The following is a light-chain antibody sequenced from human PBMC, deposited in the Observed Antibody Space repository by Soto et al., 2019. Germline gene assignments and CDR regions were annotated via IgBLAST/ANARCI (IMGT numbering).Light chain of an antibody. Sequence: DIQMTQSPSSLSASVGDRVTITCRASQSISSYLNWYQQKPGKAPKLLIYAASSLQSGVPSRFSGSGSGTDFTITNSSPQPEDFATYYCQQSYSTPITFGPGTKVDIK. CDR1: QSISSY. J-gene: IGKJ3*01. CDR2: AAS. CDR3: QQSYSTPIT. V-gene: IGKV1-39*01.